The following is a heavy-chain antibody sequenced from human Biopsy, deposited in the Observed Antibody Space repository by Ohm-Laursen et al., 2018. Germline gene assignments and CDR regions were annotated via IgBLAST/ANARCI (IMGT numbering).Heavy chain of an antibody. J-gene: IGHJ2*01. Sequence: TLSLTCTVSGDSISSYYWSWIRQPPGRGLEWIGYVYYTGSTDYNPSLQSRVTISVDTSKNHFSLRLRSVTPADTAIYYCARDRGYYSDRTVPGYFDLWGRGTLVTVSS. CDR1: GDSISSYY. D-gene: IGHD3-22*01. CDR2: VYYTGST. V-gene: IGHV4-59*01. CDR3: ARDRGYYSDRTVPGYFDL.